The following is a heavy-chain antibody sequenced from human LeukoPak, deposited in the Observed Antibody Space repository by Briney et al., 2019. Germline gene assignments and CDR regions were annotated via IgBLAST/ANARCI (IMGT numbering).Heavy chain of an antibody. Sequence: PGGSLRLSCVVSGFTVSSNYMSWVRQAPGKGLEWVSVLYSGGNTYHADSVKGRFTISRDNSKNTLYLQMNSLRAEDTAVYYCAKALLGFRAYGMDVWGQGTTVTVSS. CDR2: LYSGGNT. V-gene: IGHV3-53*01. CDR3: AKALLGFRAYGMDV. CDR1: GFTVSSNY. J-gene: IGHJ6*02. D-gene: IGHD2-8*02.